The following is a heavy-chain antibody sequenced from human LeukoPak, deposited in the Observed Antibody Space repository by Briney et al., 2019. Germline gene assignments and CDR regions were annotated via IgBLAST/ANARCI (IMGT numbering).Heavy chain of an antibody. J-gene: IGHJ4*02. Sequence: SETLSLTCTVSGGSISGYYWSWIRQPPGKGLEWIGEINHSGSTNYNPSLKSRVTISVDTSKNQFSLKLSSVTAADTAVYYCARGGSIAAASFVPFDYWGQGTLVTVSS. CDR3: ARGGSIAAASFVPFDY. CDR1: GGSISGYY. D-gene: IGHD6-13*01. CDR2: INHSGST. V-gene: IGHV4-34*01.